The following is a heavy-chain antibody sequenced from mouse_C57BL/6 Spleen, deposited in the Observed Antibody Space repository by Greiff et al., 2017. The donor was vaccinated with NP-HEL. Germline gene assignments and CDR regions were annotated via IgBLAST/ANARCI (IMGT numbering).Heavy chain of an antibody. D-gene: IGHD2-4*01. CDR3: AIYEDDRGGYAMDY. J-gene: IGHJ4*01. CDR1: GYTFTSYW. CDR2: IHPNSGST. V-gene: IGHV1-64*01. Sequence: QVQLQQPGAELVKPGASVKLSCKASGYTFTSYWMHWVKQRPGQGLEWIGMIHPNSGSTNYNEKFKSKATLTVDKSSSTAYMQLSSLTSEDSAVYYCAIYEDDRGGYAMDYWGQGTSVTVSS.